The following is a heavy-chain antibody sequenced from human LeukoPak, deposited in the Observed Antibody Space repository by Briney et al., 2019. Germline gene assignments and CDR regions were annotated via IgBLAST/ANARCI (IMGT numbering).Heavy chain of an antibody. CDR2: IYYSGST. CDR3: ARGEADSARGDSFDY. D-gene: IGHD1-26*01. Sequence: SETLSLTCAVSGGSIRSYYWSWVRQPPGKGREWVGYIYYSGSTNYNPSLKSRVTISVATSKTQFSLKLSSVTAADTAVYYCARGEADSARGDSFDYWGQGTLVTVSS. V-gene: IGHV4-59*13. CDR1: GGSIRSYY. J-gene: IGHJ4*02.